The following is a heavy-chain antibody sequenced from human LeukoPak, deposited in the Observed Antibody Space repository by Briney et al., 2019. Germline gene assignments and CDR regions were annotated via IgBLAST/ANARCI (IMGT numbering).Heavy chain of an antibody. D-gene: IGHD6-19*01. CDR2: ISSSGSYI. CDR1: GFTFSNYI. Sequence: PGGSLRLSCAASGFTFSNYIMNWVRQAPGKGLEWVSSISSSGSYIYYADSVKGRFTISRDNAKNSLYLQMNSLRAEDTAEYFCARDSRAGAADFDYWGQGTLVTVSS. J-gene: IGHJ4*02. V-gene: IGHV3-21*01. CDR3: ARDSRAGAADFDY.